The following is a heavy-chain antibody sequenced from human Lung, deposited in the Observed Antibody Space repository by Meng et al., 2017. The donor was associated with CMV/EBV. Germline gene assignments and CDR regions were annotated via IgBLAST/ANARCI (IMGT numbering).Heavy chain of an antibody. Sequence: ESXKISXAASRFTFSSYSMNWVRQAPGKGLEWVSSISSSSSYIYYADSVKGRFTISRDNAKSSLYLQMNSLRAEDTAVYYCAREGYYYDSGNYYYYFDHWGRGTLVTVSS. J-gene: IGHJ4*02. CDR1: RFTFSSYS. CDR2: ISSSSSYI. D-gene: IGHD3-10*01. V-gene: IGHV3-21*01. CDR3: AREGYYYDSGNYYYYFDH.